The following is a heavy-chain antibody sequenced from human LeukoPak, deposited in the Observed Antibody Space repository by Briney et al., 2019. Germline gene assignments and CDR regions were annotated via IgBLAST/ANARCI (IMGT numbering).Heavy chain of an antibody. J-gene: IGHJ4*02. V-gene: IGHV1-2*02. CDR2: INPNSGGT. CDR3: APQLGRLTDY. D-gene: IGHD7-27*01. Sequence: GASVKVSCTASGYTFTAYNMDWVRQAPGQGLEWMGWINPNSGGTNYAQKFQGRVTMTRDTTVSTAYMELSRLRSDDTAVYYCAPQLGRLTDYWGQGTLVTVSS. CDR1: GYTFTAYN.